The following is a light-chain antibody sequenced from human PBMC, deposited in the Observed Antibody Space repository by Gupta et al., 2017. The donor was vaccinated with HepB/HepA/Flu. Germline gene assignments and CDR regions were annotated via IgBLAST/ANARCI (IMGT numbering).Light chain of an antibody. CDR3: SSYTSSSTLVV. CDR2: DVS. V-gene: IGLV2-14*01. Sequence: QSALTQPASVSGSPGQSITISCTGTSSDVGGYIYVSWYQQHPGKAPKLMIYDVSNRPSGVSNRFSGSKSGNTASLTISGLQAEDEADYYCSSYTSSSTLVVVGGGTKLTVL. CDR1: SSDVGGYIY. J-gene: IGLJ2*01.